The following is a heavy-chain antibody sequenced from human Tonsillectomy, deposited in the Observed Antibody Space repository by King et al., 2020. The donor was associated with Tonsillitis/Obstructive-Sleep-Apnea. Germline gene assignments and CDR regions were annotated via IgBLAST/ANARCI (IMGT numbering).Heavy chain of an antibody. D-gene: IGHD3-10*01. CDR3: VYYVDYNYSMDV. CDR2: IYPGDSDT. CDR1: GYSFTNYW. Sequence: VQLVESGAEVRKPGESLKISCATSGYSFTNYWIAWVRQMPGKGLEWMGSIYPGDSDTRYSPSFQGQVTISADKSISTAYLQWSSLKASDTAMYYCVYYVDYNYSMDVWGQGTAVTVSS. J-gene: IGHJ6*02. V-gene: IGHV5-51*03.